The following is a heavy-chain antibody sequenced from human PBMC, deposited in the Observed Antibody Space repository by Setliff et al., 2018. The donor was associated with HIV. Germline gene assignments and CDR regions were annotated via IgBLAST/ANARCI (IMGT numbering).Heavy chain of an antibody. CDR2: INHSGRT. CDR3: VRVSCSSWYSIPRNYYYSMDV. J-gene: IGHJ6*03. V-gene: IGHV4-39*07. CDR1: GGSLSRTSYY. Sequence: SETLSLTCTVSGGSLSRTSYYWGWIRQPPGKGLEWIGDINHSGRTKYSPSLRSRVSISVDTSKTQFSLKLSSVTAADTAVYYCVRVSCSSWYSIPRNYYYSMDVWGEGTTVTVSS. D-gene: IGHD6-13*01.